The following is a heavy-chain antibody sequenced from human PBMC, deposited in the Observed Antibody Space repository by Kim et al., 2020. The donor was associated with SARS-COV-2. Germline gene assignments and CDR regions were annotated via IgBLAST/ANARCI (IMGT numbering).Heavy chain of an antibody. V-gene: IGHV1-2*02. D-gene: IGHD3-3*01. CDR1: GYTFTGYY. CDR3: ARERARAAEYEDYYYGMDV. Sequence: ASVKVSCKASGYTFTGYYMHWVRQAPGQGLEWMGWINPNSGSTNYAQKFQGRVTMTRDTSISTAYMELSRLRSDDTAVYYCARERARAAEYEDYYYGMDVWGQGTTVTVSS. J-gene: IGHJ6*02. CDR2: INPNSGST.